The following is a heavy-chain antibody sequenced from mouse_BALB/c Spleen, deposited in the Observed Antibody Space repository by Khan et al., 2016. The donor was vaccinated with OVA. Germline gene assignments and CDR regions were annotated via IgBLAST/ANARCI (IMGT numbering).Heavy chain of an antibody. V-gene: IGHV1-39*01. Sequence: VQLQQSGPELVKPGASMKISCKASGYSFTDYTMNWVKQSPGQKLEWIGLINPYVGNTSYNQKFKGKATLTVDKSSSTAYMELLSLTSEDSAVYYCARTGYGNFAYWGQGTLVTVSS. CDR1: GYSFTDYT. J-gene: IGHJ3*01. CDR2: INPYVGNT. CDR3: ARTGYGNFAY. D-gene: IGHD2-1*01.